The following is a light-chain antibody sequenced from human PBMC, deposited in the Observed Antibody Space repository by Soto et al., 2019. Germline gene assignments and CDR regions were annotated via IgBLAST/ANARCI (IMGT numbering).Light chain of an antibody. Sequence: DIQMTQSPSALSVSVGDRITITCRASQSISSWLAWYQQKPGKAPKVLIYKASTLESGVPSRFSVSGSGTEFTLTISSLQPDDFATYYCQHYSTYPWAFVQGTKVEVK. CDR1: QSISSW. CDR3: QHYSTYPWA. CDR2: KAS. V-gene: IGKV1-5*03. J-gene: IGKJ1*01.